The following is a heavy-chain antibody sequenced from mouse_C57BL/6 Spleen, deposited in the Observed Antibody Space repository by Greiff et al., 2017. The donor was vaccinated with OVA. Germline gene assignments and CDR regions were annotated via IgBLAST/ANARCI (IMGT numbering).Heavy chain of an antibody. CDR1: GFNIKNTY. V-gene: IGHV14-3*01. CDR2: IDPANGNT. Sequence: VQLKESVAELVRPGASVKSSCTASGFNIKNTYMHWVKQRPEQGLEWIGRIDPANGNTKYAPKFQGKATITADTSSNTAYLKLSSLTSEDTAIYYWARGAQATSAFAYWGQGTLVTVSA. J-gene: IGHJ3*01. CDR3: ARGAQATSAFAY. D-gene: IGHD3-2*02.